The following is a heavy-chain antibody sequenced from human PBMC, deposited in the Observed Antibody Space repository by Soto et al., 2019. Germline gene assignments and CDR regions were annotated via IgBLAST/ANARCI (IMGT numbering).Heavy chain of an antibody. Sequence: ASVKLSCKASGGTFSSYTISWVRQAPGQGLEWMGRIIPILGIANYAQKFQGRVTITADKSTSTAYMELSSLRSEDTAVYYCATDVDIVATTDYFDYWGQGTLVTVSS. J-gene: IGHJ4*02. CDR3: ATDVDIVATTDYFDY. V-gene: IGHV1-69*04. CDR2: IIPILGIA. D-gene: IGHD5-12*01. CDR1: GGTFSSYT.